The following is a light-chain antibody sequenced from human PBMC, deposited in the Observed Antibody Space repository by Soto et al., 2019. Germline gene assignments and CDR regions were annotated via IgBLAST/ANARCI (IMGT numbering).Light chain of an antibody. Sequence: DIQMTQSPSSLSASVGDRVTITCQASQDISNYLNWYQQKPGQAXKLXIYDASNLDTGVPSRFSGSGSGTDVTFTLSSLQPEDSATYDGQQHDYLPFTFGGGTKVDIK. CDR2: DAS. CDR3: QQHDYLPFT. V-gene: IGKV1-33*01. J-gene: IGKJ4*01. CDR1: QDISNY.